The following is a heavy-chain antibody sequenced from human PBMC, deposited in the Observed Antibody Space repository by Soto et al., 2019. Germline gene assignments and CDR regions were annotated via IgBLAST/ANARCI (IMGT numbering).Heavy chain of an antibody. CDR3: AKLTYLLHLGELSLDAFDI. D-gene: IGHD3-16*02. J-gene: IGHJ3*02. CDR2: ISGSGGST. Sequence: GGSLRLSCAASGFTFSSYAMSWVRQAPGKGLEWVSAISGSGGSTYYADSVKGRFTISRDNSKNTLYLQMNSLRAEDTAVYYCAKLTYLLHLGELSLDAFDIWGQGTMVTVSS. V-gene: IGHV3-23*01. CDR1: GFTFSSYA.